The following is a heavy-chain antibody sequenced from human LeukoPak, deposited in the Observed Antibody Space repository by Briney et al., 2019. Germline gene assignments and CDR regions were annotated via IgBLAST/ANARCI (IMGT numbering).Heavy chain of an antibody. Sequence: GRSLRLSCAASGFTCSSYWMSWVRQAPGKGPEWVANIKQDGSEKYYVDSVKGRFTISRDNAKNSLYLQMNSLRAEDTAVYFCARIRRGWSQNWDYWGQGTLVTVSS. J-gene: IGHJ4*02. V-gene: IGHV3-7*01. CDR2: IKQDGSEK. D-gene: IGHD6-19*01. CDR1: GFTCSSYW. CDR3: ARIRRGWSQNWDY.